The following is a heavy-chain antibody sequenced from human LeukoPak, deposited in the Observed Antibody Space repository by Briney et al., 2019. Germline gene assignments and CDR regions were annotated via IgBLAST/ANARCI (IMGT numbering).Heavy chain of an antibody. V-gene: IGHV3-9*01. D-gene: IGHD2-2*02. CDR2: ISWNSGNI. CDR3: AREGFVVVPAAIHYYYYYMDV. CDR1: GFTFDNYA. J-gene: IGHJ6*03. Sequence: GRSLRLSCVASGFTFDNYAMHWVRQAPGKGLEWVSGISWNSGNIGYADSVKGRFTISRDNSKNTLYLQMNSLRAEDTAVYYCAREGFVVVPAAIHYYYYYMDVWGKGTTVTVSS.